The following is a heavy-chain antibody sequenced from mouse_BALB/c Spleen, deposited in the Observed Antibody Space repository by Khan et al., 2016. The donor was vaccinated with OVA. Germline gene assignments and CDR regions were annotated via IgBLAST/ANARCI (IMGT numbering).Heavy chain of an antibody. CDR1: GYSITSDYA. J-gene: IGHJ3*01. V-gene: IGHV3-2*02. CDR2: INYSGNT. Sequence: VQLKQSGPGLVKPSQSLSLTCTVTGYSITSDYAWYWIRQFPGNKLEWMGYINYSGNTRFNPSLKSRASITRDTSKNQFFLQLNSVTTEDTATYYCARKDYYDYDPFPYWGQGTLVTVSA. D-gene: IGHD2-4*01. CDR3: ARKDYYDYDPFPY.